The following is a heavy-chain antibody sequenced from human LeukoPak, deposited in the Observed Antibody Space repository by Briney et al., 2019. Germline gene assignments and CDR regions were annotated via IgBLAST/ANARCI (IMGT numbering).Heavy chain of an antibody. Sequence: PSETLSLTCTVSGGSISSGDYYWSWIRQPPGKGLEWIGYIYYSGSTYYNPSLKSRVTISVDTSKNQFSLKLSSVTAADTAVYYCARVLYYYDSSVVDYWGQGTLVTVSS. CDR2: IYYSGST. V-gene: IGHV4-30-4*01. J-gene: IGHJ4*02. CDR3: ARVLYYYDSSVVDY. CDR1: GGSISSGDYY. D-gene: IGHD3-22*01.